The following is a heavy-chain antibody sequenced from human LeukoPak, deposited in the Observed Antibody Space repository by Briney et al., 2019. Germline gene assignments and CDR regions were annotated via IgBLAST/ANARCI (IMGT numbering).Heavy chain of an antibody. CDR1: DYSTSSSY. CDR3: ARHSGGGPAALSYFDY. J-gene: IGHJ4*02. Sequence: SETLSLTCTVSDYSTSSSYWNWIRQPPGKGLEWIGYIYYSGSTNYNPSLKSRVTISVDTSKYQFSLKLSSVTAADTAVYYCARHSGGGPAALSYFDYWGQGTLVTVSS. V-gene: IGHV4-59*08. D-gene: IGHD2-2*01. CDR2: IYYSGST.